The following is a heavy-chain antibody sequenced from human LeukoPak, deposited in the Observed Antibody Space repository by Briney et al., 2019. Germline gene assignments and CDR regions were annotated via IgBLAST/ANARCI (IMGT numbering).Heavy chain of an antibody. J-gene: IGHJ4*02. Sequence: PGRSLRLSCAASGFTFDDYAMHWVRPAPGKGLEWVSGISWNSGSIGYADSVKGRFTISRDNAKNSLYLQMNSLRAEDTAVYYCARQDYGDYVSSDYWGQGTLVTVSS. CDR1: GFTFDDYA. V-gene: IGHV3-9*01. CDR2: ISWNSGSI. D-gene: IGHD4-17*01. CDR3: ARQDYGDYVSSDY.